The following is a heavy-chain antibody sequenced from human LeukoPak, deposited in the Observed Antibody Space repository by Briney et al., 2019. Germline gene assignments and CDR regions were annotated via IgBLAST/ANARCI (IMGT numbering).Heavy chain of an antibody. D-gene: IGHD1-26*01. Sequence: SVKVSCKVSGYTLTELSMHWVRQAPGQGLEWMGGIIPIFGTANYAQKFQGRVTITADESTSTAYMELSSLRSEDTAVYYCARGSGSYFGGTYYYYYMDVWGKGTTVTVSS. V-gene: IGHV1-69*13. CDR3: ARGSGSYFGGTYYYYYMDV. CDR2: IIPIFGTA. J-gene: IGHJ6*03. CDR1: GYTLTELS.